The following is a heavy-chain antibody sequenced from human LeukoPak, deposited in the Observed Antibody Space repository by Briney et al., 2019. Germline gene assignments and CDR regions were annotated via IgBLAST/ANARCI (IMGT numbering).Heavy chain of an antibody. CDR3: ARAYPMAAAGMY. CDR2: INPNSGGT. CDR1: GYTFTGYY. J-gene: IGHJ4*02. V-gene: IGHV1-2*02. Sequence: ASVKVSCKASGYTFTGYYMHWVRQAPGQGLEWMGWINPNSGGTNYAQKFQGRVTMTRDTSISTAYMELNRLRSDDTAVYYCARAYPMAAAGMYWGQGTLVTVSS. D-gene: IGHD6-13*01.